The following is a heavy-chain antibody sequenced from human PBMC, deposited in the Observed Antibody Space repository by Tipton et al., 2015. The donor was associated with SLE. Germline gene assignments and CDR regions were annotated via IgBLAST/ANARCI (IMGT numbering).Heavy chain of an antibody. CDR2: LSHSGST. Sequence: LRLSCNVSGYSIRDGYYWAWIRQSPEKGLEWIGSLSHSGSTYQNPSLKSRATISVDTSKTHFFLKVTSVTAADTAMYYCARGRNDYSGYLCYYYYMDGWGKGTTVTVSS. D-gene: IGHD4-17*01. J-gene: IGHJ6*03. CDR1: GYSIRDGYY. V-gene: IGHV4-38-2*02. CDR3: ARGRNDYSGYLCYYYYMDG.